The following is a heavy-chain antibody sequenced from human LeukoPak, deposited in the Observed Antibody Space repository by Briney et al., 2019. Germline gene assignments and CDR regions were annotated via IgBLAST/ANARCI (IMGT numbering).Heavy chain of an antibody. CDR3: ARGPNYGGNSKGFDY. CDR1: GGSFSGYY. V-gene: IGHV4-34*01. CDR2: INHSGST. J-gene: IGHJ4*02. D-gene: IGHD4-23*01. Sequence: SETLSLTCAVYGGSFSGYYWSWIRQPPGKGLEWIGEINHSGSTNYNPSLKSRVTISVDTSKNQFSLKLSSVTAADTAVYYCARGPNYGGNSKGFDYWGQGTLVTVSS.